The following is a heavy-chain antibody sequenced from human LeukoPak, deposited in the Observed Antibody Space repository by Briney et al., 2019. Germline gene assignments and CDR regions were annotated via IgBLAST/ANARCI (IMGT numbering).Heavy chain of an antibody. Sequence: PGGSLRLSCAASGFTFSDYYMSWIRQAPGKGLEWASYISISSSSTNYADSVKGRFTISRDNAKNSLYLQMNSLRAEDTALYYCARARSTGYYVADYWGQGTLVTVSS. V-gene: IGHV3-11*05. J-gene: IGHJ4*02. D-gene: IGHD3-9*01. CDR2: ISISSSST. CDR1: GFTFSDYY. CDR3: ARARSTGYYVADY.